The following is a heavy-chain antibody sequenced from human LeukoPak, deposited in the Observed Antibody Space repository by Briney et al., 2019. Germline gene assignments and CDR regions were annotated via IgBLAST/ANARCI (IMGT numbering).Heavy chain of an antibody. J-gene: IGHJ4*02. CDR3: ARDGENGIDY. CDR1: GGSVSSGSYY. D-gene: IGHD1-1*01. CDR2: IYYSGST. Sequence: SETLSLTCTVSGGSVSSGSYYWSWIRQHPGKGLEWIGYIYYSGSTYYNPSLKSRVTISVDTSKNQFSLKLSSVTAADTAVYYCARDGENGIDYWGQGTLVTVSS. V-gene: IGHV4-31*03.